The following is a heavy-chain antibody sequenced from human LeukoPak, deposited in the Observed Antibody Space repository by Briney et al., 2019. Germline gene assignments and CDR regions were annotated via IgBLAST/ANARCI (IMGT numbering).Heavy chain of an antibody. Sequence: ASVTVSCKASGYTFTGYYMHWLRQAPGQGLEWMGWINPNSGGTNYAQKFQGRVTMTRDTSISTAYMELSRLRSDDTAVYYCARGHLYYYYMDVWGKGTTVTISS. CDR2: INPNSGGT. CDR3: ARGHLYYYYMDV. J-gene: IGHJ6*03. V-gene: IGHV1-2*02. CDR1: GYTFTGYY.